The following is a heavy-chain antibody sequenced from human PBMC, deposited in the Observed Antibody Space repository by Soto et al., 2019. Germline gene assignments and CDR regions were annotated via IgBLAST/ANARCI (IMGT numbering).Heavy chain of an antibody. CDR1: GGSFSDYY. V-gene: IGHV4-34*01. J-gene: IGHJ5*02. D-gene: IGHD1-26*01. CDR3: ARGRVGATNWNWFDP. Sequence: KSSETLSLTCAVYGGSFSDYYWNWIRQPPGKGLEWIGEINHSGSTNYNPSLKSRVTISVDTSENHFSLNLSSVTAADTAVYSCARGRVGATNWNWFDPWGQGTLVTVSS. CDR2: INHSGST.